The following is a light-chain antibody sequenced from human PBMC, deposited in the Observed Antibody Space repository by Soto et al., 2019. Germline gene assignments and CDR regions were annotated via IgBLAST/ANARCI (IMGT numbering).Light chain of an antibody. J-gene: IGLJ2*01. V-gene: IGLV2-8*01. Sequence: QSALTQPPSASGSPGQSVTISCTGTSSDVGGYNYVSWYQQHPGNAPKLIISEVNKRPSGVTDRFSGSKSGSTASLTVSGLQAEDEAEYYCSSYGGSNNFVVFGGGTKVTVL. CDR1: SSDVGGYNY. CDR2: EVN. CDR3: SSYGGSNNFVV.